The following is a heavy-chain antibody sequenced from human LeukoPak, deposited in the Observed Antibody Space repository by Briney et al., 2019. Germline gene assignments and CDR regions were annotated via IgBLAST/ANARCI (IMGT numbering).Heavy chain of an antibody. CDR3: ARDGTAAGFDY. J-gene: IGHJ4*02. CDR2: IKQDGSEK. Sequence: PGGSLRLSCAASGFTFSSFGMHWVRQAPGKGLEWVANIKQDGSEKYYVDSVKGRFTISRDNAKNSLYLQVNSLRAEDTAVYYCARDGTAAGFDYWGQGTLVTVSS. CDR1: GFTFSSFG. V-gene: IGHV3-7*01. D-gene: IGHD6-13*01.